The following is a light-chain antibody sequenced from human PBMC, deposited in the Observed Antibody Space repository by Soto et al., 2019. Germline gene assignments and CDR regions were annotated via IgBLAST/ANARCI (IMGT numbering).Light chain of an antibody. CDR3: QYSDDYSWT. CDR2: KAS. CDR1: QSITDW. J-gene: IGKJ1*01. Sequence: DIQMTQSPSTLSASVGDRVTITCRASQSITDWLAWYQQKPGKAPKFLIYKASNLEGGVPSRFSGSGSGTEFTLTISSVPPDDFATYSCQYSDDYSWTFGQGTKVEIK. V-gene: IGKV1-5*03.